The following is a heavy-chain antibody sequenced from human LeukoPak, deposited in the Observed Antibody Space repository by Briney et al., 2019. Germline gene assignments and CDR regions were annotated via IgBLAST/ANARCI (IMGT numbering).Heavy chain of an antibody. CDR1: GFNFSNYA. D-gene: IGHD1-26*01. Sequence: GGSLRLSCTASGFNFSNYAMSWVRQAPGKGLEWVSAISGSGGSTYYADSVKGRFTISRDNSKNTLYLQMNSLRAEDTAVYYCARAVVGATTRFDYWGQGTLVTVSS. CDR3: ARAVVGATTRFDY. CDR2: ISGSGGST. V-gene: IGHV3-23*01. J-gene: IGHJ4*02.